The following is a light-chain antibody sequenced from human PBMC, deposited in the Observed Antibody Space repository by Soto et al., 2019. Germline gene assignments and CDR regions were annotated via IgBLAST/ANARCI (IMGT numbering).Light chain of an antibody. CDR2: WAS. V-gene: IGKV4-1*01. CDR1: QSVLYSSNNKNY. Sequence: DIVMTQSPDSLAVSLRERAPINCKPSQSVLYSSNNKNYLAWYQQKPGQPPKLLIYWASIRESGVPDRFSGSGSGTDFTLTISSLQAEDVAVYYCQQYFNTPLTFGGGTKWIS. CDR3: QQYFNTPLT. J-gene: IGKJ4*01.